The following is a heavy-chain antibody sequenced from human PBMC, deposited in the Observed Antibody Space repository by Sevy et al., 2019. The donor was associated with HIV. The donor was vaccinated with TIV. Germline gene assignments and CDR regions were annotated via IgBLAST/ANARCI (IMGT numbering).Heavy chain of an antibody. D-gene: IGHD3-22*01. CDR2: ISGSGGST. CDR1: GFTFSSYA. Sequence: GGSLRLSCADSGFTFSSYAMSWVRQAPGKGLEWVSAISGSGGSTYYADSVKGRFTISRDNSKNTLYLQMNSLRAEDTAVYYCAKALPDAIVVVTIRDDAFDIWGQGTMVTVSS. J-gene: IGHJ3*02. CDR3: AKALPDAIVVVTIRDDAFDI. V-gene: IGHV3-23*01.